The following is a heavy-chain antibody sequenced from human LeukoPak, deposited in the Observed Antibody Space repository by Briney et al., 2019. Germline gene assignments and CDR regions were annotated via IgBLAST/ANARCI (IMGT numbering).Heavy chain of an antibody. CDR3: AELGITRIGGV. J-gene: IGHJ6*04. CDR2: ISGSTGST. V-gene: IGHV3-23*01. Sequence: GGTLRLSCATSGFTFSTYGMSWVRQAPGKGLEWVSAISGSTGSTYSADSVKGRFTISRDNSKNSLYLQMNSLRAEDTAVYYCAELGITRIGGVRGKGTTVTISS. CDR1: GFTFSTYG. D-gene: IGHD3-10*02.